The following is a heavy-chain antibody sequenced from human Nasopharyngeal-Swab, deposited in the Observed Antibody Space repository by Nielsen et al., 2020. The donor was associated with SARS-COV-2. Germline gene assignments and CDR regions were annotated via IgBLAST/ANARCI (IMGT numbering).Heavy chain of an antibody. Sequence: WIRQPPGKGLEWIGSIYYSGSTYYNPSLKSRVTISVDTSKSQFSLKLSSVTAADTAVYYCAVHRRRSFDIWGQGTMVTVSS. CDR3: AVHRRRSFDI. V-gene: IGHV4-39*01. J-gene: IGHJ3*02. CDR2: IYYSGST.